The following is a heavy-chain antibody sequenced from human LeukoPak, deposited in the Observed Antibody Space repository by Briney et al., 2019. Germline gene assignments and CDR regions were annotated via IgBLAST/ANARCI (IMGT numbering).Heavy chain of an antibody. CDR3: ARHLAGLYYYGCYYGMDV. V-gene: IGHV4-59*08. CDR2: IYYSGST. D-gene: IGHD3-10*01. Sequence: SETLSLTCTVSGGSISSYYWSWIRQPPGKGLEWIGYIYYSGSTNYNPSLKSRVTISVDTSKNQFSLKLSSVTAADTAVYYCARHLAGLYYYGCYYGMDVWGQGTTVTVSS. J-gene: IGHJ6*02. CDR1: GGSISSYY.